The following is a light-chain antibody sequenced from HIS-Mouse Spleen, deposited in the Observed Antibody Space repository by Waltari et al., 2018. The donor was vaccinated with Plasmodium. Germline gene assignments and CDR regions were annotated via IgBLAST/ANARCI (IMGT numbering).Light chain of an antibody. CDR2: EDS. CDR1: ALPKKY. CDR3: YSTDSSGNHRV. J-gene: IGLJ3*02. Sequence: SYELTQPPSVSVSPGQTARITCSGDALPKKYAYWYQQKSGQAPVLVIYEDSKRPPGSPEGCAGSSSGTMATLTISGAQVEDEADYYCYSTDSSGNHRVFGGGTKLTVL. V-gene: IGLV3-10*01.